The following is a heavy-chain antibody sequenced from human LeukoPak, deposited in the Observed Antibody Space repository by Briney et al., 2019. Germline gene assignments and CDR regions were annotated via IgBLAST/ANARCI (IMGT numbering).Heavy chain of an antibody. D-gene: IGHD1-26*01. CDR1: GFTFSSYG. CDR3: ARTVGATMMAAFDI. Sequence: PGGSLRLSRAASGFTFSSYGMHWVRQAPGKGLEWVAVIWYDGSNKYYADSVKGRFTISRDNSKNTLYLQMNSLRAEDTAVYYCARTVGATMMAAFDIWGQGTMVTVSS. J-gene: IGHJ3*02. V-gene: IGHV3-33*01. CDR2: IWYDGSNK.